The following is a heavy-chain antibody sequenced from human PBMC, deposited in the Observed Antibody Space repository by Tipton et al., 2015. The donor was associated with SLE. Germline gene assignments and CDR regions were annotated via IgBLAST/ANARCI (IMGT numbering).Heavy chain of an antibody. CDR3: AKDVGYDWDYSFDN. V-gene: IGHV3-30*02. Sequence: SLRLSCTASGLTFTDYGMHWVRQAPGKGLEWVAFVRYDGNVKYYADSVKGRLTVSRDNSKNTLYLQMNGLRAEDTAVYYCAKDVGYDWDYSFDNWGQGTLVTVSS. CDR1: GLTFTDYG. D-gene: IGHD5-12*01. J-gene: IGHJ4*02. CDR2: VRYDGNVK.